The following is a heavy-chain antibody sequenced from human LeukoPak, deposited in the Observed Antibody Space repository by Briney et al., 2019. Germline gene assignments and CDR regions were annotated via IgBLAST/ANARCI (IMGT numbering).Heavy chain of an antibody. CDR1: GFTFSSYE. D-gene: IGHD6-19*01. CDR3: AREEVAGFFTDP. J-gene: IGHJ5*02. V-gene: IGHV3-48*03. CDR2: ISSSGSTI. Sequence: GGSLRLSCAASGFTFSSYEMNWVRKAPGKGLEWVSYISSSGSTIYYADSVKGRFTISRDNAKNSLYLQMNSLRAEDTAVYYCAREEVAGFFTDPWGQGTLVTVSS.